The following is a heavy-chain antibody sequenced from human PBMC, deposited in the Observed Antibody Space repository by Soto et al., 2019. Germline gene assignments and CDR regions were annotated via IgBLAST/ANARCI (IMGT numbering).Heavy chain of an antibody. D-gene: IGHD2-2*01. V-gene: IGHV1-18*01. CDR3: ARVHPTQPIRYCSSTSCSNFDY. CDR2: ISAYNGNT. Sequence: ASVKVSCKASGYTFTSYGISWVRQAPGQGLEWMGWISAYNGNTNYAQKLQGRVTMTTDTSTSTAYMELRSLRSDDTAVYYCARVHPTQPIRYCSSTSCSNFDYWGQGTLVTVSS. CDR1: GYTFTSYG. J-gene: IGHJ4*02.